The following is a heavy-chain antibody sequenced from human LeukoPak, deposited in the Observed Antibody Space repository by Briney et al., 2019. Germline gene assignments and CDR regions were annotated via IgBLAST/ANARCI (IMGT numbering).Heavy chain of an antibody. CDR3: ARLQYCSGTSCYWFDP. D-gene: IGHD2-2*01. J-gene: IGHJ5*02. CDR1: GFMFNSYV. Sequence: GGSLRLSCAASGFMFNSYVMSWVRQAPGKGLEWVSAINGGGGNTYYADSVKGRFTISRDNSKNMVYLQMNSLRADDTAVYYCARLQYCSGTSCYWFDPWGQGTLVTVSS. CDR2: INGGGGNT. V-gene: IGHV3-23*01.